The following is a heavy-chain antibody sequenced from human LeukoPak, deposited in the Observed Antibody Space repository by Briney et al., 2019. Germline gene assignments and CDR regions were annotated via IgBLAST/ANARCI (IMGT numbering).Heavy chain of an antibody. CDR1: GGSISSSSYY. V-gene: IGHV4-61*01. CDR3: ARGASRPYWYFDL. Sequence: SETLSLTCTVSGGSISSSSYYWSWIRQTPGKGLEWIAYLHYSGSTNYNPSLKSRVIISVDTSKNQFSLKLSSVTAADTAMYYCARGASRPYWYFDLWGRGTLVTVSS. J-gene: IGHJ2*01. CDR2: LHYSGST.